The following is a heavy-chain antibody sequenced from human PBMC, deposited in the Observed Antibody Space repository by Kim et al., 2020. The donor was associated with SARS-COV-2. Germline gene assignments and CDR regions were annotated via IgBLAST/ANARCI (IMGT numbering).Heavy chain of an antibody. CDR1: GGSVTTGGYF. Sequence: SETLSLTCTVSGGSVTTGGYFWSWIRQRPGKDLEWIGNIYYSGTSYYNPSLKSRLTMSIDASENQFSLKLTSVTAADTALYYCARGVGGYDSDPVVGRFGPWGQGILVTVSS. CDR3: ARGVGGYDSDPVVGRFGP. V-gene: IGHV4-31*03. J-gene: IGHJ5*02. CDR2: IYYSGTS. D-gene: IGHD5-12*01.